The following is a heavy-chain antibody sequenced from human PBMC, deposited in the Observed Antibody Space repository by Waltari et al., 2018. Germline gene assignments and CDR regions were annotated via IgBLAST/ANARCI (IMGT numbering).Heavy chain of an antibody. D-gene: IGHD3-3*01. J-gene: IGHJ4*02. CDR2: IYYSGST. V-gene: IGHV4-39*01. CDR3: ARHYSARSYDFWSGYSPYFDY. CDR1: GGSISSSSYY. Sequence: QLQLQESGPGLVKPSETLSLTCTVSGGSISSSSYYWGWIRQPPGKGLGWIGSIYYSGSTYYNPSLKSRVTISVDTSKNQFSLKLSSVTAADTAVYYCARHYSARSYDFWSGYSPYFDYWGQGTLVTVSS.